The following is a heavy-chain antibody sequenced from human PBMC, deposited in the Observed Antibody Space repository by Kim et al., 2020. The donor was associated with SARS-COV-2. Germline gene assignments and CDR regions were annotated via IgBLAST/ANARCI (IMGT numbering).Heavy chain of an antibody. D-gene: IGHD3-10*01. Sequence: QGRVTMTRDTSTNTVYMELSSLRSEDTAVYYCARGAYGSGTYYNAAFDVWGQGTMVTVSS. CDR3: ARGAYGSGTYYNAAFDV. V-gene: IGHV1-46*01. J-gene: IGHJ3*01.